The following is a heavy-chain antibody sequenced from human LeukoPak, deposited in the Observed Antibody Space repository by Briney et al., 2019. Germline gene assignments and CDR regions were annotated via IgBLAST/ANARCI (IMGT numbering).Heavy chain of an antibody. Sequence: GGSLRLSCAASGLSFDDAWMTWVRQAPGKGLEWVSLISGDGVSTFYADSVKGRFSISRDNSKNSLSLEMNSLRTEDTAMYYCARESGKFDYWGQGTLVAVSS. J-gene: IGHJ4*02. CDR3: ARESGKFDY. CDR2: ISGDGVST. CDR1: GLSFDDAW. V-gene: IGHV3-43*02.